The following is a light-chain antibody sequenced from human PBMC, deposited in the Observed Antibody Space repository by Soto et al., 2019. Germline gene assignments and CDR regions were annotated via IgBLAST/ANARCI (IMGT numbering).Light chain of an antibody. CDR2: AAS. J-gene: IGKJ4*01. CDR1: QGISPF. V-gene: IGKV1-9*01. CDR3: QQFHSYPLT. Sequence: IQLTQSPSSLSASVGDRVTITCRASQGISPFLTWYQQQPGKAPRLLIYAASTLQSGVPSRFSGSGSGTDFALTISSLQPEDFATYYCQQFHSYPLTFGGGTKVDIK.